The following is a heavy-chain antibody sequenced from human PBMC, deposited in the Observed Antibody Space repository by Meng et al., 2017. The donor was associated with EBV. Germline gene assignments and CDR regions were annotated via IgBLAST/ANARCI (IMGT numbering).Heavy chain of an antibody. J-gene: IGHJ4*02. CDR1: GYTFTGYY. CDR2: INPNSGGT. D-gene: IGHD6-19*01. Sequence: QVQLLQSGAKVKKPGASVKVSCTASGYTFTGYYMHWVRQAPGQGLEWMGRINPNSGGTNYAQKFQGRVTMTRDTSISTAYMELSRLRSDDTAVYYCARVGIAVAGTGDYWGQGTLVTVSS. V-gene: IGHV1-2*06. CDR3: ARVGIAVAGTGDY.